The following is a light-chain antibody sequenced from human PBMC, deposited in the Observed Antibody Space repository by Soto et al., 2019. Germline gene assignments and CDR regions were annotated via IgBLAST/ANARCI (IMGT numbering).Light chain of an antibody. V-gene: IGKV3-15*01. CDR2: GAS. CDR3: QQYNNWPVT. CDR1: QSVSSN. Sequence: EIVMTQSPATLSVSPGERATLSCRASQSVSSNLAWYPQKPGQAPRLLIYGASTRATAIPARFSGSGSGTEFTLTISSLQSEDFAVYYCQQYNNWPVTFVQGTKVDIK. J-gene: IGKJ1*01.